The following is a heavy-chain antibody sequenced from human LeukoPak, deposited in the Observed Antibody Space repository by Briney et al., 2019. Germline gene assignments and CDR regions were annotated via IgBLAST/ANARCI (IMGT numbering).Heavy chain of an antibody. CDR1: GVTFKSFE. V-gene: IGHV3-48*03. CDR3: ARVNGYSDF. D-gene: IGHD3-22*01. Sequence: PGGSLRLSCAASGVTFKSFEMEWVRQAPGKGLEWVSYISTSGDTTHNPDSVEGRFSISRDNAKNSLYLHMNSLRGEDTAVYYCARVNGYSDFWGPGTRV. J-gene: IGHJ4*02. CDR2: ISTSGDTT.